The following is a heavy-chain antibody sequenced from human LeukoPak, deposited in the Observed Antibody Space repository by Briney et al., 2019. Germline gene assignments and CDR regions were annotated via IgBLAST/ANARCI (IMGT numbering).Heavy chain of an antibody. CDR2: INHSGST. D-gene: IGHD2-21*02. J-gene: IGHJ5*02. V-gene: IGHV4-34*01. CDR1: GGSFSGYY. Sequence: SETLSLTCAVYGGSFSGYYWSWIRQPPGKGLEWIGEINHSGSTNYNPSLKSRVTISVDTSKNQFSLKLSSVTAADTAVYYCARGVVVTASAWFDPWGQGILVTVSS. CDR3: ARGVVVTASAWFDP.